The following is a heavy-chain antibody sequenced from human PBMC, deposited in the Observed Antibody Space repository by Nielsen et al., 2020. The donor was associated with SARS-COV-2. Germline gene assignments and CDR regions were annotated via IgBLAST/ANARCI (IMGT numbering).Heavy chain of an antibody. V-gene: IGHV3-74*01. CDR3: VRVRDDGYYYDTGPFDY. D-gene: IGHD3-22*01. J-gene: IGHJ4*02. CDR2: INSDGSRT. CDR1: GFTVYNY. Sequence: GESLKISCAASGFTVYNYMNWVRQAPGKGLAWVAHINSDGSRTTYADSVKGRFTISRDNTENTLYLQMNSLRADDTAVYYCVRVRDDGYYYDTGPFDYWGQGTLVTVSS.